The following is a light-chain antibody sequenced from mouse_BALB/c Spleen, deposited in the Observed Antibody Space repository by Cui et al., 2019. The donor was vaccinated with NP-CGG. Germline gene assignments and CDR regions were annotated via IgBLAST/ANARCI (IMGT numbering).Light chain of an antibody. Sequence: QAVVTQEPALTTAPGETVTLTCRSSTGAVTNSNYANWVQEKPDHLFTGLIGGTNNRAPGVPARFSGSLIGDQAALTITGAQTEDEAIYFCALWYSNHWVFGGGTKLTVL. CDR1: TGAVTNSNY. CDR2: GTN. J-gene: IGLJ1*01. CDR3: ALWYSNHWV. V-gene: IGLV1*01.